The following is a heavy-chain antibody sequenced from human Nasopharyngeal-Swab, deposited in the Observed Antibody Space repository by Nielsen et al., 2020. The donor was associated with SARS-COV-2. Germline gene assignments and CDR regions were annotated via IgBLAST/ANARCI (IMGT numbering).Heavy chain of an antibody. CDR3: ARDPSKYSSGWLYYYYGMDV. Sequence: GGPLRLSCAASGFTSDDYAMHWVRQAPGKGPEWVSLISGDGGSTYYADSVKGRFTISRDNSKNTLYLQMNSLRAEDTAVYYCARDPSKYSSGWLYYYYGMDVWGQGTTVTVSS. J-gene: IGHJ6*02. D-gene: IGHD6-19*01. CDR2: ISGDGGST. CDR1: GFTSDDYA. V-gene: IGHV3-43*02.